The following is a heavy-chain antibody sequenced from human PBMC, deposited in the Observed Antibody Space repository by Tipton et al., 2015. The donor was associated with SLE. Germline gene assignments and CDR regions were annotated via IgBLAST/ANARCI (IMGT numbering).Heavy chain of an antibody. J-gene: IGHJ4*02. CDR2: IYHSGST. CDR1: GGSISSSSYY. CDR3: ARDGFDY. Sequence: TLSFTCTVSGGSISSSSYYWGWIRQPPGKGLEWIGSIYHSGSTYYNPSLKSRVTISVDTSKNQFSLKLSSVTAADTAVYYCARDGFDYWGQGTLVTVSS. V-gene: IGHV4-39*07.